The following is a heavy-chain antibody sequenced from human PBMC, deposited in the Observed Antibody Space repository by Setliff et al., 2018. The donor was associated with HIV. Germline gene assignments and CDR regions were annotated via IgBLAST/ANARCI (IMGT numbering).Heavy chain of an antibody. V-gene: IGHV3-30*04. J-gene: IGHJ4*02. Sequence: GGSLRLSCAASGFTFSSYAMHWVRQAPGKGLEWVAVISYDGSNKYDAHSMKGRFTISRDNSKNTLCLQMNSLTAEDTAVYYCARENYYVTEYWGQGTLVTVSS. D-gene: IGHD3-10*02. CDR1: GFTFSSYA. CDR2: ISYDGSNK. CDR3: ARENYYVTEY.